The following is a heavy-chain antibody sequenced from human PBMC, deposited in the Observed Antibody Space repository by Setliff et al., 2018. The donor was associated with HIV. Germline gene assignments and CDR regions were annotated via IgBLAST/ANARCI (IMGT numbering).Heavy chain of an antibody. V-gene: IGHV4-31*03. CDR2: IYYSGNP. CDR1: GGSISSGYYY. CDR3: NAKNSLYLQMNSLRVEDTAVYYCARDRVLFGWFDP. J-gene: IGHJ5*02. Sequence: SETLSLTCTVSGGSISSGYYYWSWIRQHPGQGLGCIGYIYYSGNPFYHPSLRSRVTLSLDTSKNQFSLKMSSVKGRFTISRDNAKNSLYLQMNSLRVEDTAVYYCARDRVLFGWFDPWGQGTRVTVSS. D-gene: IGHD2-15*01.